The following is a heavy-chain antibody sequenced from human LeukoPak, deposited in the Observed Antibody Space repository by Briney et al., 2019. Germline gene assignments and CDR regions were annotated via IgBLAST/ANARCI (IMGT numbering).Heavy chain of an antibody. CDR2: IKSNTDGGTT. Sequence: PGGSLRLSCAASGFTFSNAWMSWVRQAPGKGLEWVGRIKSNTDGGTTDYAAPVKGRFTISRDDSKNTMYLQMNSLKTEDTAVYYCTTGLMIVVVIAVDYWGQGTLVTVSS. J-gene: IGHJ4*02. V-gene: IGHV3-15*01. CDR3: TTGLMIVVVIAVDY. CDR1: GFTFSNAW. D-gene: IGHD3-22*01.